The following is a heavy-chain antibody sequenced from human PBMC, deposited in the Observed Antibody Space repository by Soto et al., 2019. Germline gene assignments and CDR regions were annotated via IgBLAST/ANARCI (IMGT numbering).Heavy chain of an antibody. V-gene: IGHV3-30*18. CDR2: ISYDGSNK. CDR3: PKRGLGIHYGMDV. CDR1: GFTFSSYG. J-gene: IGHJ6*02. Sequence: QVQLVESGGGVVQPGRSLRLSCAASGFTFSSYGMHWVRQAPGKGLEWVAVISYDGSNKYYADSVKGRFTISRDNSKNTLYLQMTSLRAEDTDVYYCPKRGLGIHYGMDVWGRGTTVTVSS. D-gene: IGHD7-27*01.